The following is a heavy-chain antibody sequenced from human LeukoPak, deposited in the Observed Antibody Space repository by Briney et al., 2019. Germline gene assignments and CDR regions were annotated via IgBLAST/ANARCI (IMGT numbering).Heavy chain of an antibody. CDR3: AGHSSGYLRVSTL. V-gene: IGHV4-34*01. CDR1: GGSFSGYY. J-gene: IGHJ4*02. CDR2: INHSGST. Sequence: PSETLSLSCAVYGGSFSGYYWSWIRQPPGKGLEWIGEINHSGSTNYNPSLKSRVTISVDTSKNQFSLKLSSVTAADTAVYYCAGHSSGYLRVSTLWGGGTVVTVSS. D-gene: IGHD3-22*01.